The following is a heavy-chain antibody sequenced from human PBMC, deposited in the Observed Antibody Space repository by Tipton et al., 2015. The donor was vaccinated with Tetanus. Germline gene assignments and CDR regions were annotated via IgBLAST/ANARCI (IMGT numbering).Heavy chain of an antibody. Sequence: SLRLSCATSGFTFSGYAMTWVRQAPGKGLEWVSMISGNGRRTIYADSVKGRFTTSRDSSENTLYLQMNSLRAEDTAVYLCARGFTTSGSARSFDSWGLGTPVTVS. V-gene: IGHV3-23*01. CDR2: ISGNGRRT. J-gene: IGHJ4*02. CDR3: ARGFTTSGSARSFDS. CDR1: GFTFSGYA. D-gene: IGHD3-10*01.